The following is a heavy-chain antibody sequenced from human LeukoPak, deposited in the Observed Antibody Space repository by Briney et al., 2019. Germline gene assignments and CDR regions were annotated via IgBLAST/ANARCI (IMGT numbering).Heavy chain of an antibody. CDR3: ARYGFGELSSDGRDV. V-gene: IGHV1-2*04. CDR2: IHPNSGGT. J-gene: IGHJ6*04. CDR1: GYTFTGYY. D-gene: IGHD3-10*01. Sequence: ASVKVSCKASGYTFTGYYMHWVRQPPGQGLEWMGWIHPNSGGTNYAQKFRGWVTMTRDTSISKAYMELSRLRSDDTAVYYCARYGFGELSSDGRDVWGKGTTVTVSS.